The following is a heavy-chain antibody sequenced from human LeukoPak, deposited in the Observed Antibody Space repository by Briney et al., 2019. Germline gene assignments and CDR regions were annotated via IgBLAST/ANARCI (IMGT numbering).Heavy chain of an antibody. CDR3: ARDLRDYGDYGGEFDP. CDR1: GGSISSSSYY. D-gene: IGHD4-17*01. Sequence: SETLSLTCTVSGGSISSSSYYWGWIRQPPGKGLEWIGSIYYSGSTYYNPSLKSRVTISVDTSKNQFSLKLSSVTAADTAVYYCARDLRDYGDYGGEFDPWGQGTLVTVSS. V-gene: IGHV4-39*07. CDR2: IYYSGST. J-gene: IGHJ5*02.